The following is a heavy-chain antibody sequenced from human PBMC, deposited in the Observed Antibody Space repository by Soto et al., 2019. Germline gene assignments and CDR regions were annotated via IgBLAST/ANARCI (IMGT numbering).Heavy chain of an antibody. V-gene: IGHV1-69*12. CDR2: IIPIFGTA. D-gene: IGHD3-10*01. CDR1: GGTFSSYA. J-gene: IGHJ4*02. Sequence: QVQLVQSGAEVKKPGSSVKVSCKASGGTFSSYAISWVRQAPGQGLEWMGGIIPIFGTANYAQKFQGRVTIPGDESTGTAYMELSSLRSEDTAVYYCARDRQVRGVIVWESDYWGQGTLVTVSS. CDR3: ARDRQVRGVIVWESDY.